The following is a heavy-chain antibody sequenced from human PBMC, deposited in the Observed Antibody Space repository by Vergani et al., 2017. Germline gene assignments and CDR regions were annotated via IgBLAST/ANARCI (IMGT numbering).Heavy chain of an antibody. V-gene: IGHV4-61*02. J-gene: IGHJ6*03. CDR3: ARAYGNYYYYYMDV. CDR1: GGSISSGSYY. CDR2: IYTSEST. D-gene: IGHD3-16*01. Sequence: QVQLQESGPGLVKPSQTLSLTCTVSGGSISSGSYYWSWIRQPAGKGLEWIGRIYTSESTNYNPSLKSRVTISVDTSKNHFSLKLSSVTAADTAVYYCARAYGNYYYYYMDVWGKGTTVTVSS.